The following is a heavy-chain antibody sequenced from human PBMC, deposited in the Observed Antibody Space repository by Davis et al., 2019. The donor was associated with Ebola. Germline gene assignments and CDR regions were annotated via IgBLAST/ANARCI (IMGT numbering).Heavy chain of an antibody. CDR2: LYSGGDI. CDR3: ARVGDFQGVY. J-gene: IGHJ4*02. CDR1: GGAVTSGGYF. D-gene: IGHD2-8*01. V-gene: IGHV4-61*03. Sequence: PSETLSLTCAVSGGAVTSGGYFWAWIRQPPGKGLEWIGYLYSGGDIHLSPSLRSRASIFRATFKNHFSVALTSVTAADTAVYYCARVGDFQGVYWGQGTLVTVSS.